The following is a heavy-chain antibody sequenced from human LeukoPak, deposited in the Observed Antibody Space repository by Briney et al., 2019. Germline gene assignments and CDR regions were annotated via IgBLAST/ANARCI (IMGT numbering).Heavy chain of an antibody. J-gene: IGHJ4*02. CDR2: IKQDGSEK. V-gene: IGHV3-7*04. D-gene: IGHD2-2*01. CDR1: GFTFSSYW. Sequence: GGSLRLSCAASGFTFSSYWMSWVRQAPGKGLEWVANIKQDGSEKYCVDSVKGRFTISRDNAKNSLYLQMNSLRAEDTAVYYCARAGIVVVPAAPDYWGQGTLVTVSS. CDR3: ARAGIVVVPAAPDY.